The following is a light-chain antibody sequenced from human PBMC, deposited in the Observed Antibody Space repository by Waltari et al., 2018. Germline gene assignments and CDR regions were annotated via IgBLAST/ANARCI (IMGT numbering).Light chain of an antibody. Sequence: QSALTQPASVSGSLGQAITISCAGVYNYVSWHQQHPGNAPKLMIFDVSKRPSGVSNRFSGSRSSNTASLTISGLQAEDEANYFCSSYTSSSTYVFGTGTKVT. CDR2: DVS. CDR1: VYNY. CDR3: SSYTSSSTYV. V-gene: IGLV2-14*03. J-gene: IGLJ1*01.